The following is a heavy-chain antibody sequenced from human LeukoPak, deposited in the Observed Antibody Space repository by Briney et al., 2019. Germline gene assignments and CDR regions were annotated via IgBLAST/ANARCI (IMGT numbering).Heavy chain of an antibody. V-gene: IGHV4-59*01. Sequence: SETLSLTCTVSGGSISSYYWSWIRQPPGKGLEWIGYIYYSGSTNYNPSLKSRVTISVDTSKNQFSLKLSSVTAADTAVYNCAREASEQQLANYFDYWGQGTLVTVSS. D-gene: IGHD6-13*01. CDR1: GGSISSYY. J-gene: IGHJ4*02. CDR3: AREASEQQLANYFDY. CDR2: IYYSGST.